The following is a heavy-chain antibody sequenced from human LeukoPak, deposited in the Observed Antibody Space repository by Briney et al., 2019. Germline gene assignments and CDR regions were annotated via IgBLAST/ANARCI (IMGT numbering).Heavy chain of an antibody. D-gene: IGHD4-17*01. J-gene: IGHJ6*02. CDR1: GFTFRSYG. CDR2: ISYDGSNE. V-gene: IGHV3-30*18. Sequence: GRSLRLSCAASGFTFRSYGMHWVRQAPGKGLEWVAVISYDGSNEYYADSVKGRFTISRDNSKNTLYLQMNSLRAEDTAVYSCAKEALSYGDPDFYGMDVWGQGTTVTVSS. CDR3: AKEALSYGDPDFYGMDV.